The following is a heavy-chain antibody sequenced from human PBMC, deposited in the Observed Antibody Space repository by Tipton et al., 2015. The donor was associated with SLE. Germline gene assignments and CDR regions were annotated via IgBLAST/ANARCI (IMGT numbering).Heavy chain of an antibody. V-gene: IGHV4-34*01. J-gene: IGHJ6*02. CDR1: GGSVSGYY. Sequence: GLVKPSETLSLICGVSGGSVSGYYWSWIRQPPGKGLEWVGDIDHSGSTNYTPSLKSRLTISVDTSKNQFSLRLTSVTAADTAVYYCARAKVEETTFKYFFNGLDVWGRGTTVTVS. CDR2: IDHSGST. CDR3: ARAKVEETTFKYFFNGLDV. D-gene: IGHD2/OR15-2a*01.